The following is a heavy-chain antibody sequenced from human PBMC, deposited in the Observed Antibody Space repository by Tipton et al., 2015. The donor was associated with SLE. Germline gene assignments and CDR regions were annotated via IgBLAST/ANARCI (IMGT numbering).Heavy chain of an antibody. D-gene: IGHD1-26*01. V-gene: IGHV4-59*02. J-gene: IGHJ6*03. CDR3: ASGNYYYMDV. CDR2: IYYSGSP. CDR1: GGSVTSHY. Sequence: LRLSCSVSGGSVTSHYWSWIRQPPGKGLEWIGYIYYSGSPNYDPSLKSRVTISVDTSKNQFSLKLSSVTAADTAVYYCASGNYYYMDVWGKGTTVTVSS.